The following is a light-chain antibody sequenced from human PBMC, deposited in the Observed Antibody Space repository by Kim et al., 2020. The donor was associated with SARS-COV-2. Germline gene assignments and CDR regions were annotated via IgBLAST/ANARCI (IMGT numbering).Light chain of an antibody. Sequence: VRLTCTLSSEHSAYTIAWHQQQPEKGPRYLMKLNSDGSHTKGAEIPDRFSGSSSGTERHLTISSLQSDDEAYYYCQSWGSGPWVFGGGTKLTVL. J-gene: IGLJ3*02. CDR3: QSWGSGPWV. CDR1: SEHSAYT. V-gene: IGLV4-69*02. CDR2: LNSDGSH.